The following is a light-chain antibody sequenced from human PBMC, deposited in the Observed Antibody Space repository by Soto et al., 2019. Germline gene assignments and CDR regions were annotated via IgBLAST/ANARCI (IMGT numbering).Light chain of an antibody. V-gene: IGKV3-20*01. J-gene: IGKJ2*02. CDR3: QQYVSSPGT. CDR2: GAS. CDR1: QSVSSNF. Sequence: ELVLTQSPGTLSLSPGERATLSCRATQSVSSNFLAWYQQKPGQAPKLLISGASSRATGIPDRFSGSGSGTDFTLTISRLEPEDFALYSCQQYVSSPGTFGQGTKLEIK.